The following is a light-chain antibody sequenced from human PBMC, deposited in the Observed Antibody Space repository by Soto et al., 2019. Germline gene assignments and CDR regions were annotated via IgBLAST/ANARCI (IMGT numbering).Light chain of an antibody. Sequence: EIVLTQSPGTLSLSPGDRATLSCRASQSVTSNYLAWYQQKPGQAPRLLIHAASNRAIGIPDRFSCSGSGKDFTLTISRLEPEDFAVYFCQQYGTSLFTFGPGAKVDIK. CDR1: QSVTSNY. CDR3: QQYGTSLFT. J-gene: IGKJ3*01. CDR2: AAS. V-gene: IGKV3-20*01.